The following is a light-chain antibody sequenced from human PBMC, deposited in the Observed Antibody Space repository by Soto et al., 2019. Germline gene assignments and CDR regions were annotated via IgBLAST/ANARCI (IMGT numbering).Light chain of an antibody. CDR2: LTS. CDR3: MQALDIPLT. CDR1: QSLLHSNGYNY. J-gene: IGKJ4*01. V-gene: IGKV2-28*01. Sequence: EMVLIKSPLSLPVTPGEAASISCRSSQSLLHSNGYNYLDWYVQKPGQSPQLLIYLTSNRASGVPDRFSGSGSGTDFSLKISRVEAEDVGLYYCMQALDIPLTFGGGTKVDSK.